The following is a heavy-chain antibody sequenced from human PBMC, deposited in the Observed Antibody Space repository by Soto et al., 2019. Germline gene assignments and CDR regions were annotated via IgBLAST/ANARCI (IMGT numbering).Heavy chain of an antibody. Sequence: ASVKVSCKASGATLDTFINFGITWVRRAPGQGLEWMGGIIPVFGAAHYAQKFQGRLTISADESTRTAYMELSSLRSEDTAVYNCARRYSGYDDAFDIWGQGTMVTVSS. D-gene: IGHD5-12*01. V-gene: IGHV1-69*13. CDR2: IIPVFGAA. J-gene: IGHJ3*02. CDR3: ARRYSGYDDAFDI. CDR1: GATLDTFINFG.